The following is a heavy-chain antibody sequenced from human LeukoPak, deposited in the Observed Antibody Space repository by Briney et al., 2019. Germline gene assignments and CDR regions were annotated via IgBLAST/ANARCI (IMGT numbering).Heavy chain of an antibody. V-gene: IGHV3-23*01. CDR2: ISGSGGST. CDR1: GFTFSSYA. D-gene: IGHD3-10*01. J-gene: IGHJ4*02. CDR3: AKGRTYYGSGSSDY. Sequence: QPGGSLGLSCAASGFTFSSYAMSWVRQAPGKGLEWVSAISGSGGSTYYADSVKGRFTISRDNSKNTLYLQMNSLRAEDTAVYYCAKGRTYYGSGSSDYWGQGTLVTVSS.